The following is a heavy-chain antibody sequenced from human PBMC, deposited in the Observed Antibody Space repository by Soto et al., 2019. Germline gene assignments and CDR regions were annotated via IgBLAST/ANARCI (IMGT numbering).Heavy chain of an antibody. CDR2: IYGDDDK. J-gene: IGHJ3*02. V-gene: IGHV2-5*02. D-gene: IGHD3-22*01. CDR1: GFSLSTSGVG. Sequence: QITLKESGPTLVKPTQTLTLTCTFSGFSLSTSGVGVGWIRQPPGKALEWLALIYGDDDKRYSPSLKSRLTITKNTTKNQVVHTMTNMDAVDTATYYGAHRLDYYVSSGRGDAFDIWGQGTMVTVSS. CDR3: AHRLDYYVSSGRGDAFDI.